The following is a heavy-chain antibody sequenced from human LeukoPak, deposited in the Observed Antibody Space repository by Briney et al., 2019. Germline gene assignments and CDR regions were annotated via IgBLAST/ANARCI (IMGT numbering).Heavy chain of an antibody. CDR1: GGSISGYY. J-gene: IGHJ3*02. CDR2: IYTSGST. Sequence: SETLSLTCTVSGGSISGYYWSWIRQPAGKGLEWIGRIYTSGSTNYNPSLKSRVTMSVDTSKNQFSLKLSFVTAADTAVYYCARDPSSWWAFDIWGQGTMVTVSS. V-gene: IGHV4-4*07. CDR3: ARDPSSWWAFDI. D-gene: IGHD6-13*01.